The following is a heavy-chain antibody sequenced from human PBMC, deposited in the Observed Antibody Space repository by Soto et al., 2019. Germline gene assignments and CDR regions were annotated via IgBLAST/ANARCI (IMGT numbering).Heavy chain of an antibody. CDR1: GFTFSSYA. V-gene: IGHV3-64*01. D-gene: IGHD1-26*01. CDR2: ISSNGGST. CDR3: ARGVGAYDY. J-gene: IGHJ4*02. Sequence: VQLVESGGGLVQPGGSLRLSCAASGFTFSSYAMHWVRQAPGKGLEYVSAISSNGGSTYYANSVKGRFTISRDNSKNTLYLQMGSLRAEDMAVYYCARGVGAYDYWGQGTLVTVSS.